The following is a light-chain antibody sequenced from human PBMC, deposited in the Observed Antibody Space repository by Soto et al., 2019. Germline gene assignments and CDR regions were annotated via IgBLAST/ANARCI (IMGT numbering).Light chain of an antibody. V-gene: IGKV1-5*01. Sequence: DIQMTQSPSTLSASEGDRVSITCRAGQSIIRLLAWYQQRPGKAPKLLIYDASTLESGVPPRFSGSGSGTEFTLTISGLQPDDFATYYCQQYNSFSPWTFGQGTKVDIK. CDR3: QQYNSFSPWT. J-gene: IGKJ1*01. CDR1: QSIIRL. CDR2: DAS.